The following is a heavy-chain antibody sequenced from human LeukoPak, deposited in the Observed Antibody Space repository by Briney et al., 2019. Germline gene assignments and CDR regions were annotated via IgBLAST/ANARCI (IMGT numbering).Heavy chain of an antibody. D-gene: IGHD5-18*01. J-gene: IGHJ4*02. CDR3: AREDTAMAPFDY. Sequence: ASVKVSCKASGYTFTSYGISWVRRAPGQGLEWMGWISAHNGNTNYAQKLQGRVTMTTDTSTSTAYMELRSLRSDDTAVYYCAREDTAMAPFDYWGQGTLVTVSS. CDR2: ISAHNGNT. CDR1: GYTFTSYG. V-gene: IGHV1-18*01.